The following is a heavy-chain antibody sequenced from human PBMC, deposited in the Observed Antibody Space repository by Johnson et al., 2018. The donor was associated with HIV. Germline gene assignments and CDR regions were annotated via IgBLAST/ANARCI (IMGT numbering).Heavy chain of an antibody. Sequence: VQLVESGGGVVRPGGSLRLSCAASGFTFDDYGMSWVRQAPGKGLEWVSGSNWNGGSTGYGDSVKGRFTISRDNAKNTLYLQMNFLRAEDTAMYYCTRDGDNGAFDIWGQGTMVSVSS. CDR1: GFTFDDYG. J-gene: IGHJ3*02. V-gene: IGHV3-20*04. D-gene: IGHD4-17*01. CDR3: TRDGDNGAFDI. CDR2: SNWNGGST.